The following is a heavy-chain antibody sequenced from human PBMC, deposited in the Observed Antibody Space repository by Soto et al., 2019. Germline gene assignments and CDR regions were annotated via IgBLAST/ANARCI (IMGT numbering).Heavy chain of an antibody. CDR3: ARGPSGDKVDS. CDR1: GGSISTVNYW. J-gene: IGHJ4*02. V-gene: IGHV4-30-4*01. D-gene: IGHD7-27*01. CDR2: IYNGGRT. Sequence: QVQLQESGPGLVKPSQTLSLTCTVSGGSISTVNYWWSWIRQSPDMGLEWIGHIYNGGRTYNNPSLDSRVTMSVDTSTNQLSLTLSSVSAADTAVYYCARGPSGDKVDSWGQGTLVTVSS.